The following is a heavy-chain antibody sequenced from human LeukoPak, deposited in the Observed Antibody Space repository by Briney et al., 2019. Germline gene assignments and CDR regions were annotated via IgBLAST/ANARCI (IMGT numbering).Heavy chain of an antibody. D-gene: IGHD5-12*01. CDR2: INSDGSST. CDR1: GFTFSSYW. V-gene: IGHV3-74*01. J-gene: IGHJ4*02. Sequence: GGSLRLSCAASGFTFSSYWMHWVRQAPGKGLVWVSRINSDGSSTSYADSVKGRFTISRDNSKNTLYLQMNSLRAEDTAVYYCAKVVYSGYVFYFDYWGQGTLVTVSS. CDR3: AKVVYSGYVFYFDY.